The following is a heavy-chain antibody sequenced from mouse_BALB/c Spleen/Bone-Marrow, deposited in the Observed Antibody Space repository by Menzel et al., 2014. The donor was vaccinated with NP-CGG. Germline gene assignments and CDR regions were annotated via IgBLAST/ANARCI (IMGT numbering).Heavy chain of an antibody. J-gene: IGHJ3*01. CDR2: ISPGDGGI. CDR3: KRSLGRFAY. D-gene: IGHD4-1*01. V-gene: IGHV1S53*02. CDR1: GYTFTDHA. Sequence: QVQLQQSAAELVKPGASVKISCKASGYTFTDHAIHWVKQKPEQGLEWIGYISPGDGGIKYNEKFKGKAILTADKSSSTAYMQLNSLTSEDSAVYFCKRSLGRFAYWGQGTLVTVSA.